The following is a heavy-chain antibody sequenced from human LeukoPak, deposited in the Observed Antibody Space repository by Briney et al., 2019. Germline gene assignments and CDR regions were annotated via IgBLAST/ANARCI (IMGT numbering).Heavy chain of an antibody. CDR3: ASLARSGMDV. D-gene: IGHD5-12*01. CDR2: INHSGST. V-gene: IGHV4-34*01. J-gene: IGHJ6*02. CDR1: GDSISSFY. Sequence: PSETLSLTCTVSGDSISSFYWSWIRQPPGKGLEWIGEINHSGSTNYNPSLKSRVTISVDTSKNQFSLKLSSVTAADTAVYYCASLARSGMDVWGQGTTVTVSS.